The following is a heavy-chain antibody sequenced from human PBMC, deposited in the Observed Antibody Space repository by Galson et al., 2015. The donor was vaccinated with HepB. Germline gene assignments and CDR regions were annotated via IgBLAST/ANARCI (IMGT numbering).Heavy chain of an antibody. Sequence: SLRLSCAASGFTFSSYGMRWVRQAPGKGLEWVAVIWYDGSNKYYADSVKGRFTISRDNSKNTLYLQMNSLRAEDTAVYYCARVGRGMVVEDAFDIWGQGTMVTVSS. CDR1: GFTFSSYG. D-gene: IGHD3-22*01. CDR3: ARVGRGMVVEDAFDI. V-gene: IGHV3-33*01. J-gene: IGHJ3*02. CDR2: IWYDGSNK.